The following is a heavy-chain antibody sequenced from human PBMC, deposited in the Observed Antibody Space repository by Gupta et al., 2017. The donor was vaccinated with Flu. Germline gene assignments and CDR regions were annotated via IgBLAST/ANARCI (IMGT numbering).Heavy chain of an antibody. D-gene: IGHD2-21*01. CDR2: ISRSGFDT. J-gene: IGHJ6*02. CDR1: RSTFITYE. Sequence: EVQLVESGGKLVQPGGSLRLSCTASRSTFITYEMNCVRQAPGKGLEWISFISRSGFDTYYAASVRGRFTISRDTAKKSLYLQMDSLRGDDTAVYYCARDHISGSGDKSYYYNGMDVWGQGTTVTVSS. CDR3: ARDHISGSGDKSYYYNGMDV. V-gene: IGHV3-48*03.